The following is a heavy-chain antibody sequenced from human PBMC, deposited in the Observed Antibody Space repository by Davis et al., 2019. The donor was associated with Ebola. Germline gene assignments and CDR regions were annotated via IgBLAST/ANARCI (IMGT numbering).Heavy chain of an antibody. Sequence: GGPLGPSCQAPGFTLSSNRMNWVRQAPGKGLEWVPSISSSASYIYYADSLKGRFTISRDNAKNSLYLQLNSLRAEDTDIYYCARGGYYDNSGYSHEAFDIWGQGTMVTVSS. J-gene: IGHJ3*02. CDR1: GFTLSSNR. CDR3: ARGGYYDNSGYSHEAFDI. CDR2: ISSSASYI. D-gene: IGHD3-22*01. V-gene: IGHV3-21*01.